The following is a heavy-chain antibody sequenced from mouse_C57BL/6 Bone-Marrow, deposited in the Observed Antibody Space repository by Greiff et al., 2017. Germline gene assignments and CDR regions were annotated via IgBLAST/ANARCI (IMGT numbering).Heavy chain of an antibody. Sequence: VQLQQSGPELVKPGASVKISCKASGYAFSSSWMNWVKQRPGKGLEWIGRIYPGDGDTNYNGKFKGKATLTADKSSSTAYMQLSSLTSADSAVYFCARSDGYCLDYWGQGTTLTVSS. CDR2: IYPGDGDT. D-gene: IGHD2-3*01. CDR3: ARSDGYCLDY. V-gene: IGHV1-82*01. J-gene: IGHJ2*01. CDR1: GYAFSSSW.